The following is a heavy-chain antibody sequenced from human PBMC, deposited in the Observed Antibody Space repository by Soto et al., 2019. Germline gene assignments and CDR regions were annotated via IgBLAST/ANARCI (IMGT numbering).Heavy chain of an antibody. D-gene: IGHD1-26*01. CDR1: GFTFTNCG. V-gene: IGHV1-18*04. CDR3: ARHKPATGATDS. J-gene: IGHJ4*02. CDR2: ISPYNGNT. Sequence: ASVKFSCKTYGFTFTNCGITWVRQAPGQGLEWMGWISPYNGNTNYEQKLQGRLTLTTDRSTNTAYMELRSLRPDDTAVYYCARHKPATGATDSWGQGTLVTVSS.